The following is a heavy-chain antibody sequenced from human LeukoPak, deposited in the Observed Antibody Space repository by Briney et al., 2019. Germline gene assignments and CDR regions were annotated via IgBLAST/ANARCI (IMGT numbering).Heavy chain of an antibody. CDR1: GFTFSSYA. J-gene: IGHJ5*02. CDR3: AKDPQRTYYDFWSGYYNWFDP. D-gene: IGHD3-3*01. V-gene: IGHV3-23*01. Sequence: GGSLRLSCAASGFTFSSYAMSWVRQAPGKGLEWVSAISGSGGSTYYADSVKGRFTISRDNSKDTLYLQMNSLRAEDTAVYYCAKDPQRTYYDFWSGYYNWFDPWGQGTLVTVSS. CDR2: ISGSGGST.